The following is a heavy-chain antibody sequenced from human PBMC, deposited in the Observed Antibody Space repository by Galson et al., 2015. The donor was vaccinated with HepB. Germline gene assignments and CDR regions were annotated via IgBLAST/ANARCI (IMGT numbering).Heavy chain of an antibody. Sequence: SLRLSCAASGFTFSYYAMSWVRQAPGKGLEWVSAITPSGDNTFSADSMKGRFIISRDNSQNTLFLQLNSLRADDTAVYYCAKGDVWGPAAINYGLHVWGQGNPGHRLL. CDR2: ITPSGDNT. V-gene: IGHV3-23*01. CDR1: GFTFSYYA. D-gene: IGHD2-2*02. CDR3: AKGDVWGPAAINYGLHV. J-gene: IGHJ6*02.